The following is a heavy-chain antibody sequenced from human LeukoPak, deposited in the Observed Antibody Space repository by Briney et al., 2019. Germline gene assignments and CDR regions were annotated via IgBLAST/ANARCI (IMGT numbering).Heavy chain of an antibody. J-gene: IGHJ4*02. V-gene: IGHV4-59*01. CDR1: GGSTSSYY. CDR2: IYYSGSS. CDR3: ARHGTIAAAGYFDY. Sequence: KPSETLSLTCTVSGGSTSSYYWSWIRQPPGKGLEWIGYIYYSGSSNYSPSLKSRVTMLVDTSKNQFSLKLNSVTAADTAVYYCARHGTIAAAGYFDYWGQGSLVTVSS. D-gene: IGHD6-13*01.